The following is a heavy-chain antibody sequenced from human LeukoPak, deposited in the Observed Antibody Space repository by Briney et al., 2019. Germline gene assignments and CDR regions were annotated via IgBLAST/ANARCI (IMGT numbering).Heavy chain of an antibody. V-gene: IGHV3-21*01. D-gene: IGHD5-18*01. CDR1: GFTFSSYT. CDR3: ARELQVWSPDFDY. CDR2: ISSSSSYI. Sequence: GGSLRLSCAAPGFTFSSYTMTWVRQAPGKGLEWVSSISSSSSYIYYADSVKGRFTISRDNAKNSLHLQMNSLRAEDAAVYYCARELQVWSPDFDYWGQGTLVTVSS. J-gene: IGHJ4*02.